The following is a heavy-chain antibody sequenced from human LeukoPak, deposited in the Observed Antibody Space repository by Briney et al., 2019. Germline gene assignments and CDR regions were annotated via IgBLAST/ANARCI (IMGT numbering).Heavy chain of an antibody. D-gene: IGHD3-9*01. Sequence: GSLRLSCVASGFSFSNSDMSWVRQAPGKGLEWVAVISYDGSNKYYADSVKGRFTISRDNSKNTLYLQMNSLRAEDTAVYYCARGTHILTGLSNWFDPWGQGTLVTVSS. CDR1: GFSFSNSD. J-gene: IGHJ5*02. CDR3: ARGTHILTGLSNWFDP. V-gene: IGHV3-30*03. CDR2: ISYDGSNK.